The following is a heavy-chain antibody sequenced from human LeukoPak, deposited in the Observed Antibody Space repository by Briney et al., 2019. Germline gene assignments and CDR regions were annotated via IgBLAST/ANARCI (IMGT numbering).Heavy chain of an antibody. D-gene: IGHD1-26*01. CDR1: GFTFSNAW. CDR2: IYSGGSS. CDR3: ARGGRSSGGYLYNFDY. Sequence: GGSLRLSCAAAGFTFSNAWMSWVRQAPGKGLEWVSVIYSGGSSYYADSVKGRFTLSRDNSKNTLYLQMNSLRAEDTAVYYCARGGRSSGGYLYNFDYWGQGTLVTVSS. V-gene: IGHV3-53*01. J-gene: IGHJ4*02.